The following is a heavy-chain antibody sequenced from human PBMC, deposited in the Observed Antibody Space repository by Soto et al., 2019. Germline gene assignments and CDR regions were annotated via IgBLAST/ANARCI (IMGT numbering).Heavy chain of an antibody. CDR3: ARPRCSSTSCHLDY. J-gene: IGHJ4*02. V-gene: IGHV1-46*02. CDR2: IHPSGGGS. CDR1: GYTLNTYY. Sequence: ASVKVSCKPSGYTLNTYYLHWVRQAPGQGLEWMGIIHPSGGGSTYAQKFQGRVTMTRDTSTSTVYMELSSLRSEDTAVYYCARPRCSSTSCHLDYWGQGTLVTVSS. D-gene: IGHD2-2*01.